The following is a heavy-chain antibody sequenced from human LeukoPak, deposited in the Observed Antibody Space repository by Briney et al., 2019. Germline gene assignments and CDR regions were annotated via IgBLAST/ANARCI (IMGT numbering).Heavy chain of an antibody. V-gene: IGHV4-39*01. J-gene: IGHJ4*02. CDR2: IYYSGST. Sequence: SSETLSLTCTVSSGSISSSSYYWGWIRQPPGKGLEWIGSIYYSGSTYYNPSLKSRVTISVDTSKNQFSLKLSSVTAADTAVYYCARRKRIGTKSAWGYWGQGTLVTVSS. CDR1: SGSISSSSYY. D-gene: IGHD1-14*01. CDR3: ARRKRIGTKSAWGY.